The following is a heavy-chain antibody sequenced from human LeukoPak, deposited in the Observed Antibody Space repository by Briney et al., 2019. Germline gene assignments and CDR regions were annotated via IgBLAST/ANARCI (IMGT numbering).Heavy chain of an antibody. CDR2: IYPGDSDT. CDR1: GYSFTSYW. Sequence: GESLQISCEGSGYSFTSYWIGWVRQLPGKGLEWMGIIYPGDSDTRYSPSFQGQVTISADKSISTAYLQWSSLKASGTAMYYCARGDRYSNHFDYWGQGTLVTVSS. V-gene: IGHV5-51*01. CDR3: ARGDRYSNHFDY. D-gene: IGHD4-11*01. J-gene: IGHJ4*02.